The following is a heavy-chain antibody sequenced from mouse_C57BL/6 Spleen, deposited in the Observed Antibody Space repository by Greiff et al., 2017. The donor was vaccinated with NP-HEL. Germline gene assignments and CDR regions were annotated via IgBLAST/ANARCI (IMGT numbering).Heavy chain of an antibody. CDR2: INPYNGDT. Sequence: VQLQQSGPELVKPGASVKMSCKASGYTFTGYCMHWVKQRPGQGLEWIGSINPYNGDTNYNQKFKGKATVTVDKSSSTAHMQLRSLTSEDSAVYYCANYGSSDGRFAYWGQGTLVTVSA. V-gene: IGHV1-20*01. D-gene: IGHD1-1*01. CDR1: GYTFTGYC. CDR3: ANYGSSDGRFAY. J-gene: IGHJ3*01.